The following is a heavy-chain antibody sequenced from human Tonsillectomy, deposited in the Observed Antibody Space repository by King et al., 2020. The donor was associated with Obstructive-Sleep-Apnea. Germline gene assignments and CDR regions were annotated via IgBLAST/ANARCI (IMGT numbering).Heavy chain of an antibody. CDR3: TRHGGVDDDY. CDR1: GFTFSGSA. J-gene: IGHJ4*02. Sequence: DVQLVESGGGLVQPGGSLKLSCAASGFTFSGSAMHWVRQASGKGLEWVGRIRSKANSYATAYAASVKGRFTISRDDSKNTAYLQMNSLKTEDTAVYYCTRHGGVDDDYWGQGTLVTVSS. D-gene: IGHD2-15*01. V-gene: IGHV3-73*01. CDR2: IRSKANSYAT.